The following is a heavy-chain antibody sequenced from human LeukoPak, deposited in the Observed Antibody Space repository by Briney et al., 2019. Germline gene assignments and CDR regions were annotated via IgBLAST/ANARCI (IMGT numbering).Heavy chain of an antibody. V-gene: IGHV3-21*01. CDR1: GFTFSSYS. J-gene: IGHJ4*02. CDR3: AREWDILTGYLDY. CDR2: ISSSSSYI. Sequence: GGSLRLSCAASGFTFSSYSMNWVRQAPGKGLEWVSSISSSSSYIYYADSVKGRFTISRDNAKNSLYLQMNSLRAEDTAVYYCAREWDILTGYLDYWGQGTLVTVSS. D-gene: IGHD3-9*01.